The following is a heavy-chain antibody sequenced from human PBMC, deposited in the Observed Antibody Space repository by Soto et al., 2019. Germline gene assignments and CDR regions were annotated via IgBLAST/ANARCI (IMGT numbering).Heavy chain of an antibody. CDR2: IIPILGIA. D-gene: IGHD2-15*01. CDR3: ATYCSGGSCYTSPEYFQH. J-gene: IGHJ1*01. V-gene: IGHV1-69*02. Sequence: QVQLVQSGAEVKKPGSSVKVSCKASGGTFSSYTISWVRQAPGQGLEWMGRIIPILGIANYAQKFQGRVTITADKSTSTAYMELSSLRSEDTAVYYCATYCSGGSCYTSPEYFQHRGQGTLVTVSS. CDR1: GGTFSSYT.